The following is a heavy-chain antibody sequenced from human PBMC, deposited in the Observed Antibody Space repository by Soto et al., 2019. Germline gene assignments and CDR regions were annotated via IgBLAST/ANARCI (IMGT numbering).Heavy chain of an antibody. CDR3: AKRVQLGMIVPGDNWFAP. CDR2: ISYDGSNK. V-gene: IGHV3-30*18. Sequence: QVQLVESGGGVVQPGRSLRLSCAASGFTFSSYGMHWVRQAPGKGLEWVAVISYDGSNKYYADSVKGRFTISRDNSKNTLYLQMNSLRAEDTAVYYCAKRVQLGMIVPGDNWFAPWGQGTLVTVSS. D-gene: IGHD3-22*01. CDR1: GFTFSSYG. J-gene: IGHJ5*02.